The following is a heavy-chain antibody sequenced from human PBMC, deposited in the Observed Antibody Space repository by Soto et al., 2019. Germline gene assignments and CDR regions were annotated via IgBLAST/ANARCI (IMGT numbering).Heavy chain of an antibody. CDR2: MNPNSGNT. V-gene: IGHV1-8*01. CDR3: ARVGLSYYGSGSYNWFYP. Sequence: QVQLVQSGAEVKKPGASVKVSCKASGYTFTSYDIIWVRQATGQGLEWMGWMNPNSGNTGYAQKFQGRVTMTRNTSISTAYMELSSLRSEDTAVYYCARVGLSYYGSGSYNWFYPWGQGTLVTVSS. D-gene: IGHD3-10*01. J-gene: IGHJ5*02. CDR1: GYTFTSYD.